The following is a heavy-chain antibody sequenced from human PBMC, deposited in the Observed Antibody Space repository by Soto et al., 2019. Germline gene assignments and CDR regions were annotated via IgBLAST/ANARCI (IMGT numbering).Heavy chain of an antibody. CDR2: IYWDDSK. CDR1: GFSLGTSGVG. D-gene: IGHD3-9*01. CDR3: AHKGPEDWPLDY. V-gene: IGHV2-5*02. Sequence: QITLKASGPTLVRPTQTLTLTCAFSGFSLGTSGVGVGWIRQPPGKALEWLAVIYWDDSKHYSPSLRSSPTITKDAYNNQVVLTMTNMDPMDTGTYYCAHKGPEDWPLDYWGQGTLVTVSS. J-gene: IGHJ4*02.